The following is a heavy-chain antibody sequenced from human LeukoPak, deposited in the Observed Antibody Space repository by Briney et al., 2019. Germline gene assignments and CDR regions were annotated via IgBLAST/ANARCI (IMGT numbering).Heavy chain of an antibody. CDR2: IRYDGSNK. CDR3: AKIPGVWFGEDSYLYYYYYMDV. D-gene: IGHD3-10*01. CDR1: GFTFSSYG. J-gene: IGHJ6*03. V-gene: IGHV3-30*02. Sequence: GGSLRLSCAASGFTFSSYGMHWVRQAPGKGLEWVAFIRYDGSNKYYADSVKGRFTISRDNSKNTLYLQMNSLRAEDTAVYYCAKIPGVWFGEDSYLYYYYYMDVWGKGTTVTISS.